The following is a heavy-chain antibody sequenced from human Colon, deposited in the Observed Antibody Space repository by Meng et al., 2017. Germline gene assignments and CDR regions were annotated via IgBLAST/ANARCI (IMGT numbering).Heavy chain of an antibody. Sequence: QVQRVQEGGRGRKTGASLKVSCKPSGYTFSEYWIHWVRQAPGQGLEWMGWVNPKNGGTDYAEKFQGRVTMTSDTSINTAYMELSGLRSDDTAMYFCARGYAGKAYDYWGQGTLVTVSS. V-gene: IGHV1-2*02. CDR2: VNPKNGGT. CDR3: ARGYAGKAYDY. CDR1: GYTFSEYW. J-gene: IGHJ4*02. D-gene: IGHD4-23*01.